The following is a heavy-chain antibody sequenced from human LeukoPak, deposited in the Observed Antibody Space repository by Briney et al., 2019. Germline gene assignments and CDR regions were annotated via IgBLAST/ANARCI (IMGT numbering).Heavy chain of an antibody. J-gene: IGHJ5*02. Sequence: PGGSLRLSCAASGFTFSSYAMSWVRQAPGRGLEWVSAISNSGGSTYYADSVKGRFTISRDNSKNTLYLQMNSLRAEDTAVYYCARVISSSGYYYSNWFDPWGQGTLVTVSS. CDR1: GFTFSSYA. V-gene: IGHV3-23*01. CDR2: ISNSGGST. D-gene: IGHD3-22*01. CDR3: ARVISSSGYYYSNWFDP.